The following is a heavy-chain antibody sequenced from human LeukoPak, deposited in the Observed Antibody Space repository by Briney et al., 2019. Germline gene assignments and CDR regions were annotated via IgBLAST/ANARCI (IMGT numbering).Heavy chain of an antibody. CDR1: GFTFSSYA. V-gene: IGHV3-64D*06. CDR3: VKVGDCSGGSCYWDYFDY. J-gene: IGHJ4*02. D-gene: IGHD2-15*01. CDR2: IGRDGGNI. Sequence: PGGSLRLSCSASGFTFSSYAMYWVRQAPGKRLEYVSVIGRDGGNIFYAVSVKGRFTISRDNSKNTLYLQMSSLRAEDTAVYYCVKVGDCSGGSCYWDYFDYLGQGTLVSVSP.